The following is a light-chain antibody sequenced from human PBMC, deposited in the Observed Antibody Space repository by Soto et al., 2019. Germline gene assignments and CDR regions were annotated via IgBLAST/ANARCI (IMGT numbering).Light chain of an antibody. V-gene: IGKV1-5*01. CDR1: ESISSY. CDR3: QKYNNAPLT. CDR2: DAS. J-gene: IGKJ4*01. Sequence: DIQMTQSPSTLSASVGDRVTITCRASESISSYLTWYQQKPGKAPKLLIYDASSFESGVPSRFSGSGSGTEFTLNISSLQPDDFANYYCQKYNNAPLTFGGGTKVDIK.